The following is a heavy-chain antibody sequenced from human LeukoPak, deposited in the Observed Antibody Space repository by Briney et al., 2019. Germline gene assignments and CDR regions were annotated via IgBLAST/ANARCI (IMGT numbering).Heavy chain of an antibody. CDR1: GFTFSSSW. Sequence: GGSLRRSCAASGFTFSSSWILWVRQAPGKGLVWVSRIKTDGRGGSTTSYADSVRGRFTISRDNAKNTLFLQMNSLRAEDTAVYYCAKERAGAGEYWGQGTLVTVSA. CDR2: IKTDGRGGSTT. D-gene: IGHD6-13*01. V-gene: IGHV3-74*01. J-gene: IGHJ4*02. CDR3: AKERAGAGEY.